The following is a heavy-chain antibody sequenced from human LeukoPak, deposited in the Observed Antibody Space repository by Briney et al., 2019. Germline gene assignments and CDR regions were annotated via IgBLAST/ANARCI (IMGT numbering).Heavy chain of an antibody. J-gene: IGHJ6*03. CDR2: ISSNGGST. CDR3: ARELHYYDILTGYYRSGYMDV. CDR1: GFTFSSYA. D-gene: IGHD3-9*01. Sequence: GGSLRLSCAASGFTFSSYAMHWVRQAPGKGLEYVSAISSNGGSTYYANSVKGRFTISRDNSKNTLYLQMGSLRAEDMAVYYCARELHYYDILTGYYRSGYMDVWGKGTTVTVSS. V-gene: IGHV3-64*01.